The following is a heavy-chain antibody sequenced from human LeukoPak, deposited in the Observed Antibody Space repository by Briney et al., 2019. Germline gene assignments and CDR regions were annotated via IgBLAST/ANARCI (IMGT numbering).Heavy chain of an antibody. D-gene: IGHD3-9*01. CDR2: IRYDRSNK. CDR1: GFTFSSYG. J-gene: IGHJ4*02. CDR3: AKGIRYFDWPNSLDY. V-gene: IGHV3-30*02. Sequence: GGSLRLSCAASGFTFSSYGMHWVRQAPGKGLEWVAFIRYDRSNKYYADSVKGRFTISRDNYKNTLYLQMNSLRAEDTAFYYCAKGIRYFDWPNSLDYWGQGTLVTVSS.